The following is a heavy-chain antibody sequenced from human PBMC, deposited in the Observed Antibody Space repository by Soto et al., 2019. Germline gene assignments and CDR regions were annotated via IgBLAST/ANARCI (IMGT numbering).Heavy chain of an antibody. J-gene: IGHJ6*04. CDR1: GYTFTGYY. CDR2: INPNSGGT. Sequence: ASVKVSCKASGYTFTGYYMHWVRQAPGQGLEWMGWINPNSGGTNYAQKFQGRVTMTRDTSISTAYMELSRLRSDDTAVYYCASPVYCSSTSCHEDYGMDVWGKGTTVTVSS. CDR3: ASPVYCSSTSCHEDYGMDV. V-gene: IGHV1-2*02. D-gene: IGHD2-2*01.